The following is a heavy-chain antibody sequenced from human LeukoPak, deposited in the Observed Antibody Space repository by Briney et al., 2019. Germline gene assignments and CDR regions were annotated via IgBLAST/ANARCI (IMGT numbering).Heavy chain of an antibody. J-gene: IGHJ4*02. CDR2: ISSSSSYI. CDR1: GFTLRSYS. V-gene: IGHV3-21*01. D-gene: IGHD6-19*01. Sequence: GGSLRLSCAASGFTLRSYSMNWVRQAPGKGLEWVSSISSSSSYIYYADSVKGRFTISRDNAKNSLYLQMNSLRAEDTAVYYCARALPYSSGPFDYWGQGTLVTVSS. CDR3: ARALPYSSGPFDY.